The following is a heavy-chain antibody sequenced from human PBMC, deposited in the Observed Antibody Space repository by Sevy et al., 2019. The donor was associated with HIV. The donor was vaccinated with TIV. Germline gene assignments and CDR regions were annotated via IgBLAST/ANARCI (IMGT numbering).Heavy chain of an antibody. Sequence: GGSLRLSCAASGFTFSSYSMNWVRQAPGKGLEWVSYISHSSTTIYYAVSVKGRFPISRDTAKNSLYLQMHSLRAEDTAVYYCARAPPYSGLDYWGRGTLVTVSS. D-gene: IGHD2-15*01. J-gene: IGHJ4*02. CDR3: ARAPPYSGLDY. V-gene: IGHV3-48*01. CDR2: ISHSSTTI. CDR1: GFTFSSYS.